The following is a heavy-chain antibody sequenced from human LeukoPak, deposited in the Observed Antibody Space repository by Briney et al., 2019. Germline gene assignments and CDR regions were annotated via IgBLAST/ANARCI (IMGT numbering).Heavy chain of an antibody. Sequence: SETLSLTCTVSGGSISSGSYYWSWIRQPAGKGLEWIGRIYTSGSTNYNPSLKSRVTISVDTSKNQFFLKLSSVTAADTAVYYCAREGGYCSSTSCSYNWFDSWGQGTLVTVSS. CDR1: GGSISSGSYY. CDR2: IYTSGST. CDR3: AREGGYCSSTSCSYNWFDS. J-gene: IGHJ5*01. V-gene: IGHV4-61*02. D-gene: IGHD2-2*01.